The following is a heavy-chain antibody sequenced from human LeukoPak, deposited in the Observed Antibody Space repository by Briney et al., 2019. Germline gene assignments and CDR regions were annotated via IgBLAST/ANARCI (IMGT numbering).Heavy chain of an antibody. V-gene: IGHV4-4*07. D-gene: IGHD6-19*01. J-gene: IGHJ5*02. CDR2: IYTSGST. CDR3: ARDQWKQWLAVNWFDP. Sequence: PSETLSLTCTVSGGSISIYYWSWIRQPAGKGLEWIGRIYTSGSTNYNPSLKSRVTMSVDTSKNQFSLKLSSVAAADTAVYYCARDQWKQWLAVNWFDPWGQGTLVTVSS. CDR1: GGSISIYY.